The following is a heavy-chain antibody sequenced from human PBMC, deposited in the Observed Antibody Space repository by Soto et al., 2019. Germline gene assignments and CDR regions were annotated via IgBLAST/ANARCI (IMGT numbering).Heavy chain of an antibody. CDR1: GMTFGGYG. CDR3: ARSPDNYDFWSGYLSV. CDR2: ITTNGEST. D-gene: IGHD3-3*01. J-gene: IGHJ6*04. V-gene: IGHV3-23*01. Sequence: GGSLRLSCVGSGMTFGGYGMSWVRQAPWKGLEWVSLITTNGESTCYADSVQGRFTISRDNVKNTLYLQMNSLRAEDTAVYYYARSPDNYDFWSGYLSVWGKGTTVTVSS.